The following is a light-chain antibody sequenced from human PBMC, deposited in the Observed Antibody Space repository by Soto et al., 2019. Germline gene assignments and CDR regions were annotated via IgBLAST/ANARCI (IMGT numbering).Light chain of an antibody. CDR3: TSVTTSRTQV. Sequence: QSLLTQPASVSGSPGQSITISCTGTSGDVDAFDYVSWYQQHPGKAPKLMIFEVSDRPSGVSDRFSPCNSGSTASLTISGGPAAEEADYFSTSVTTSRTQVFGNGTKGTGL. CDR2: EVS. CDR1: SGDVDAFDY. V-gene: IGLV2-14*01. J-gene: IGLJ1*01.